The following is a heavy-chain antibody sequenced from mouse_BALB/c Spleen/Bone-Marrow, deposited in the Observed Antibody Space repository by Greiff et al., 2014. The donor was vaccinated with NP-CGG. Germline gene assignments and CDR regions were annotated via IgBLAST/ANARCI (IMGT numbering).Heavy chain of an antibody. CDR2: ISGGGSYT. J-gene: IGHJ2*01. Sequence: EVKVVDSGGGLVKPGGSLKLSCAASGFTFSSYGMSWVRQTPEKRLEWVATISGGGSYTYYPDSVKGRFTISRDNAKNNLYLQMSSLRSEDTALYYCARQYGSSYFDYWGQGTTLTVSS. V-gene: IGHV5-9-2*01. CDR1: GFTFSSYG. D-gene: IGHD1-1*01. CDR3: ARQYGSSYFDY.